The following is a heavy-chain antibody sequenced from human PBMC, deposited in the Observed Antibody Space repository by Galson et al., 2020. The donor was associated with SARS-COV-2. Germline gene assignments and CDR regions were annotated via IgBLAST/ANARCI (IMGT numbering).Heavy chain of an antibody. CDR2: VHVSGST. CDR3: ARSTIYSGSYGGGFDS. D-gene: IGHD1-26*01. J-gene: IGHJ4*02. Sequence: SETLSLTCTVSGGSISSHYRSWIRQPAGKGLAWIGRVHVSGSTNYNPSLNRRVTMSADTSKNQFSLKLSSVTAADPAVYYCARSTIYSGSYGGGFDSWGQGTLVIVSS. CDR1: GGSISSHY. V-gene: IGHV4-4*07.